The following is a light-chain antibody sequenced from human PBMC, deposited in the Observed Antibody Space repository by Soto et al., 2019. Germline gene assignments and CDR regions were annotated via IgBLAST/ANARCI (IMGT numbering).Light chain of an antibody. CDR2: AAS. CDR3: LQDYNFPYT. J-gene: IGKJ2*01. V-gene: IGKV1-6*01. CDR1: QGFRDD. Sequence: AIQMTQSPSSLFASVGDRVTITCRASQGFRDDLAWYQQKPGKAPKLLIYAASSLQSGVPSRFSGSGSGTDFTLTISSLQPEDFATYYCLQDYNFPYTFGQGTKLEIK.